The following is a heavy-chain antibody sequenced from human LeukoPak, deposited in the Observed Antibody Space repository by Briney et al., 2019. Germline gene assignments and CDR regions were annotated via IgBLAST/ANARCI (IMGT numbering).Heavy chain of an antibody. Sequence: SETLSLTCAVYGGSFSGYYWSWIRQPPGKGLEWIGEINHSGSTNYNPSLKSRVTISVDTSKNQFSLRLSSVTAADTAVYYCARGRGYSSSWYLYYYYYMDVWGKGTTVTVSS. CDR2: INHSGST. V-gene: IGHV4-34*01. D-gene: IGHD6-13*01. CDR1: GGSFSGYY. CDR3: ARGRGYSSSWYLYYYYYMDV. J-gene: IGHJ6*03.